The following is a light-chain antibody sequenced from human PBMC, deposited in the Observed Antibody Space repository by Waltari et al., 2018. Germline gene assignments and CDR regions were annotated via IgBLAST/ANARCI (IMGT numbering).Light chain of an antibody. V-gene: IGLV2-23*01. Sequence: QSALTQPASVSGSPGQSITISCTGTSTDIGSYKLVSWYQHHSGEAPKLIIYEDTQRPSGVSNRFSGSKSGSTASLTISGLEAEDEADYYCCSFAGRPWVFGGGTRLTVL. CDR2: EDT. CDR1: STDIGSYKL. CDR3: CSFAGRPWV. J-gene: IGLJ3*02.